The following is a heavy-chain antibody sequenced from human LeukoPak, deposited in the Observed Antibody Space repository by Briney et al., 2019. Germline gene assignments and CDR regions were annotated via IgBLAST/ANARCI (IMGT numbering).Heavy chain of an antibody. Sequence: GESLKISCNTSGYRFRNYWKGRGRQMPGRGLEWMAIMYPGDSDTTYSPSFQGQVTISVDKSISTAYLQWSSLGAWCTAIYYASRGLTDEAFDYWGQGTLVVVSS. J-gene: IGHJ4*02. D-gene: IGHD4/OR15-4a*01. V-gene: IGHV5-51*01. CDR3: SRGLTDEAFDY. CDR2: MYPGDSDT. CDR1: GYRFRNYW.